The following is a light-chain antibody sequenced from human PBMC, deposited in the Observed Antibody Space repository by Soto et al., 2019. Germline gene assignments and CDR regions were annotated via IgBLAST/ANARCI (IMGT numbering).Light chain of an antibody. CDR3: KQYHSSIT. J-gene: IGKJ5*01. Sequence: EIVLTQSPGTLSLSPGERASLSCRASQSISSNYLTWYQQKRGQPPRLLIYGTSSRAPGIPDRFSGSGSGTDFTLTISRLEPEDFAVYYSKQYHSSITFGQGTRLDIK. CDR1: QSISSNY. CDR2: GTS. V-gene: IGKV3-20*01.